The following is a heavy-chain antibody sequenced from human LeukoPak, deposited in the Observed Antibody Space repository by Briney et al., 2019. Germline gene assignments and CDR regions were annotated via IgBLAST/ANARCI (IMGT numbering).Heavy chain of an antibody. Sequence: SETLSLTCTVSGGSISSSSYYWGWIRQPPGKGLEWIGSIYYSGSTYYNPSLKSRVTISVDTSKNQFSLKLSSVTAADTAVYYCASRGIAAAVGYFQHWGQGTLVTASS. CDR3: ASRGIAAAVGYFQH. V-gene: IGHV4-39*07. CDR1: GGSISSSSYY. CDR2: IYYSGST. J-gene: IGHJ1*01. D-gene: IGHD6-13*01.